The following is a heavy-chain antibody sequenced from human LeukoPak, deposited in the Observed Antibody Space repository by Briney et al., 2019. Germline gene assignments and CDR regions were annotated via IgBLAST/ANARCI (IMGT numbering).Heavy chain of an antibody. V-gene: IGHV4-30-2*01. D-gene: IGHD3-3*01. Sequence: SQTLSLTCTVSGGSISSGGYYWSWIRQPPGKGLEWIGYIYHSGSTYYNPSLKSRVTISVDRSKNQFSLKLSSVTAADTAVYYCARYYDFWSGYRAFDYWGQGTLVTVSS. CDR2: IYHSGST. CDR1: GGSISSGGYY. CDR3: ARYYDFWSGYRAFDY. J-gene: IGHJ4*02.